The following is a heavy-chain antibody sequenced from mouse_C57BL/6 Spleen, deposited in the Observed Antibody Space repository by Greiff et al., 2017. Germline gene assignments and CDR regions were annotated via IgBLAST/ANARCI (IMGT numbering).Heavy chain of an antibody. V-gene: IGHV1-82*01. Sequence: QVQLQQSGPELVKPGASVKISCKASGYAFRSSWMNWVKQRPGKGLEWIGRIYPGDGDTNSNGKFKGKATLTADKSSSTAYMQLSSLTSEDSAVYFCARGGGGGVPYYIDCWGQGTTLTVSS. CDR3: ARGGGGGVPYYIDC. CDR2: IYPGDGDT. J-gene: IGHJ2*01. CDR1: GYAFRSSW.